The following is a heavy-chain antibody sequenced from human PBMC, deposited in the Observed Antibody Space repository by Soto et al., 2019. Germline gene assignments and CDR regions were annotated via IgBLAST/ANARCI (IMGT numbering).Heavy chain of an antibody. CDR2: ISYDGSNK. CDR1: GFTFSSYG. CDR3: AKDGDGXNYYYYYGMDV. Sequence: QVQLVESGGGVVQPGRSLRLSCAASGFTFSSYGMHWVRQAPGKGLEWVAVISYDGSNKYYADSVKGRFTISRDNSKNTLYLQMNSLRAEDTAVYYCAKDGDGXNYYYYYGMDVWGQGTTVTVSS. D-gene: IGHD3-3*01. J-gene: IGHJ6*02. V-gene: IGHV3-30*18.